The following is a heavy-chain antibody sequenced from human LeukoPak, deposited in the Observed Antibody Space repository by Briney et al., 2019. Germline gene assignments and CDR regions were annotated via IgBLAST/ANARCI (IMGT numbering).Heavy chain of an antibody. Sequence: GASVKVSCRASGYTFTSYGISWVRQAPGQGLEWMGWISAYNGKANYAQQLQGRVTMTTDTSTSTVYMELRSLKSDDTAVYYCARDVLYCTNTSCYIGPYYMDVWGKGTAVTISS. V-gene: IGHV1-18*01. CDR3: ARDVLYCTNTSCYIGPYYMDV. CDR2: ISAYNGKA. J-gene: IGHJ6*03. D-gene: IGHD2-2*02. CDR1: GYTFTSYG.